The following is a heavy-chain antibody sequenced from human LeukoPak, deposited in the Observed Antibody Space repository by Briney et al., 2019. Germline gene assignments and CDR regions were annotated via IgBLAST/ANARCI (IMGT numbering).Heavy chain of an antibody. D-gene: IGHD6-13*01. CDR3: AREKSSSWAFDI. CDR1: GGSFSGYY. J-gene: IGHJ3*02. V-gene: IGHV4-34*01. CDR2: INHSGST. Sequence: SETLSLTYAVYGGSFSGYYWSWIRQPPGKGLEWIGEINHSGSTNYNPSLKSRVTISVDTSKNQFSLKLRSVTAPDTAVYYCAREKSSSWAFDIWGQGTMDTVSS.